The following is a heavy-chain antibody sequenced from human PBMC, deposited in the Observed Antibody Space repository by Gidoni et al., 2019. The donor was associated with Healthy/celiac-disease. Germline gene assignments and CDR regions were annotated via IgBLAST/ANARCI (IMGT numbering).Heavy chain of an antibody. CDR3: ARDGRVYGRGRGAHETAVAGKVNYFDY. J-gene: IGHJ4*02. Sequence: QVQLQQWGAGLLKPSETLSITCAVYGGSFSGYYGSWSRKPPGKGLEWIGEINHSGSTNYNPSLKSRVTISVDTSKNQFSLKLSSVTAADTAVYYCARDGRVYGRGRGAHETAVAGKVNYFDYWGQGTLVTVSS. D-gene: IGHD6-19*01. CDR1: GGSFSGYY. CDR2: INHSGST. V-gene: IGHV4-34*01.